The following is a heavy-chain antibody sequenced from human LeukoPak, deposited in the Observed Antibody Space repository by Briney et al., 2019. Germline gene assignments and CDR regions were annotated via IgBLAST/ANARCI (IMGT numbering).Heavy chain of an antibody. CDR3: ARGPPLFDP. J-gene: IGHJ5*02. Sequence: GGSLRLSCAASGFTFSSYGMHWVRQAPGKGLEWVSYIDLSGNTLYYVDSVKGRFTISRDNAKNSLYLQMNSLRAEDTAVYYCARGPPLFDPWGQGTLVAVSS. V-gene: IGHV3-48*04. CDR2: IDLSGNTL. CDR1: GFTFSSYG.